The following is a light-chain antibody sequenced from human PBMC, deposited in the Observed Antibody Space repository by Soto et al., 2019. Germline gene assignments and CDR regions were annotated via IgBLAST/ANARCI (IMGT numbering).Light chain of an antibody. CDR1: QGIGNW. J-gene: IGKJ3*01. Sequence: DIQMTQSPSSVSASVGDRVTITCRASQGIGNWLAWYQQKPGKAPKLLIYATSNLQSGVPSRFSGSGSGTDFTLTISSLQPEDFAAYYCPQSSSFPLTFGPGTKVDIK. CDR3: PQSSSFPLT. V-gene: IGKV1-12*01. CDR2: ATS.